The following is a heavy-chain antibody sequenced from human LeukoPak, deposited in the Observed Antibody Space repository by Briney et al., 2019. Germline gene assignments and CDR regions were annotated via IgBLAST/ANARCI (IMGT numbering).Heavy chain of an antibody. Sequence: RPGGSLRLSCAASGFTFSSYAMSWVRQAPGKGLEWVSAISGSGGSTYYADSVKGRFTISRDNSKNTLYLQMNSLRAEDTAVYYCAKNRIPTSITPDSWGQGTLVTVSS. J-gene: IGHJ5*01. CDR3: AKNRIPTSITPDS. D-gene: IGHD2-2*02. CDR2: ISGSGGST. V-gene: IGHV3-23*01. CDR1: GFTFSSYA.